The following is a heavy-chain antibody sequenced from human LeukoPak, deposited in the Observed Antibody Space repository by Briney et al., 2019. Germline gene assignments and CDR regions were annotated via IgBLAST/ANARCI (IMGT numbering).Heavy chain of an antibody. Sequence: SVKVSCKASGGTFSSYAISWVRQAPGQGLEWMGGIIPIFGTANYAQKFQGRVTITADESTSTAYMELSSLRSEDTAVYYCARDRGGIVVGAFDIWGQGTMVTVSS. CDR1: GGTFSSYA. D-gene: IGHD2-2*01. V-gene: IGHV1-69*13. J-gene: IGHJ3*02. CDR2: IIPIFGTA. CDR3: ARDRGGIVVGAFDI.